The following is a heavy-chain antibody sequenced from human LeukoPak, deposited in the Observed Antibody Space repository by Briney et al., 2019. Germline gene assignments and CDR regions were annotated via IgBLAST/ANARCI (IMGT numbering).Heavy chain of an antibody. CDR3: ARDRGYYGSGSLDY. Sequence: SETLSLTCTVSGDSISNYDWSWIRQPAGKGLEWIGRIYTSGSTNYNPSLKSRVTMSVDTSKNQFSLKLSSVTAADTAVYYCARDRGYYGSGSLDYWGQGTLVTVSS. J-gene: IGHJ4*02. D-gene: IGHD3-10*01. V-gene: IGHV4-4*07. CDR1: GDSISNYD. CDR2: IYTSGST.